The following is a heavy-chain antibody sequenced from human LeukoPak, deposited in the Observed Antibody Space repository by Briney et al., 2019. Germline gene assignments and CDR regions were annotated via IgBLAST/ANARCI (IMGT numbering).Heavy chain of an antibody. CDR1: EYTFTGYY. D-gene: IGHD3-22*01. J-gene: IGHJ4*02. CDR3: ARGLTSEDSRAFYSYFDS. V-gene: IGHV1-2*02. CDR2: INPDGGGT. Sequence: ASVKVSCKASEYTFTGYYMHWVRQAPGQGLEWMGWINPDGGGTNSAQKFQGRITMTRDTSISTAYMEVTSLRSDDTAVYYCARGLTSEDSRAFYSYFDSWGQGTLVTVSS.